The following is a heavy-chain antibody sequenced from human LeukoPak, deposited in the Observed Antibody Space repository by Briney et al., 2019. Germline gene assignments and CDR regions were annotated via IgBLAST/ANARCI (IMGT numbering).Heavy chain of an antibody. J-gene: IGHJ6*03. Sequence: SVKVSCKASGGTFSSYAISWVRQAPGQGLEWMGGIIPIFGTANYAQKFQGSVTITADESTSTAYMELSSLRSEDTAVYYCARDGIAAAGTEYYYYMDVWGKGTTVTVSS. CDR2: IIPIFGTA. D-gene: IGHD6-13*01. CDR3: ARDGIAAAGTEYYYYMDV. CDR1: GGTFSSYA. V-gene: IGHV1-69*13.